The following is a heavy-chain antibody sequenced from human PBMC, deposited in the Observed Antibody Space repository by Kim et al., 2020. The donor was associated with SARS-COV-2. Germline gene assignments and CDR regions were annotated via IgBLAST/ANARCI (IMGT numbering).Heavy chain of an antibody. J-gene: IGHJ4*02. D-gene: IGHD6-13*01. CDR3: ARFKEGSSWAYFDY. Sequence: AQKFQGGVTMTRDTSTSTVYMELSSLRSEDTAVYYCARFKEGSSWAYFDYWGQGTLVTVSS. V-gene: IGHV1-46*01.